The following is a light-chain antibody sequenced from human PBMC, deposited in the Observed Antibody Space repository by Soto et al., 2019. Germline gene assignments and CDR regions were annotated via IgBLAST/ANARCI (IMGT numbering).Light chain of an antibody. CDR3: QQYGSSPWT. CDR2: GAS. V-gene: IGKV3-20*01. J-gene: IGKJ1*01. CDR1: QSVSSSY. Sequence: EIVLTQSPGTLSLSPGERATLSCRASQSVSSSYLAWYQQKLGQAPRFLIYGASSRATGIPDRFSGSGSGTDFTLTISRLEPEDFAVYYCQQYGSSPWTFGQGTKVDIK.